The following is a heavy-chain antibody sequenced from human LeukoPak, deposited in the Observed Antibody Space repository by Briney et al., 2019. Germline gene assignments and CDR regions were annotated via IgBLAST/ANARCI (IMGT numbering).Heavy chain of an antibody. CDR2: IYTSGST. Sequence: PSETLSLTCTVSGGSISSGSYYWSWIRQPAGKGLEWIGRIYTSGSTNYNPSLKSRVTISVDTSKNQFSLKLSSVTAADTAVYYCARLRGYSGYDPYYFDYWGQGTLVTVSS. D-gene: IGHD5-12*01. V-gene: IGHV4-61*02. J-gene: IGHJ4*02. CDR3: ARLRGYSGYDPYYFDY. CDR1: GGSISSGSYY.